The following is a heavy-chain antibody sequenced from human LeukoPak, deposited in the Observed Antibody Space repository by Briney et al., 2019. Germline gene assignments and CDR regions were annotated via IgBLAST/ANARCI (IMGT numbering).Heavy chain of an antibody. CDR1: GYTLTELS. V-gene: IGHV1-24*01. Sequence: ASVKVSCKVSGYTLTELSMHWVRQAPGKGLEWMGCFDPEDGETIYAQKFQGRVTMTEDTSTNTAYMELSSLRAEDTAVYYCAELGITMIGGVWGKGTTVTIS. J-gene: IGHJ6*03. CDR3: AELGITMIGGV. CDR2: FDPEDGET. D-gene: IGHD3-10*02.